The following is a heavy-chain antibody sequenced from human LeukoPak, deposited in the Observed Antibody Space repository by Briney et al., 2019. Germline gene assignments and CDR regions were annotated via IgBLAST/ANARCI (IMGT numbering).Heavy chain of an antibody. CDR3: ARDRPSGGIAAAGLDY. D-gene: IGHD6-13*01. CDR2: INPNSGGT. J-gene: IGHJ4*02. Sequence: GASVKVSCKASGYTFTGYYMHWVRPAPGQGLEWMGWINPNSGGTNYAQKFQGRVTMTRDTSISTAYMELSRLRSDDTAVYYCARDRPSGGIAAAGLDYWGQGTLVTVSS. CDR1: GYTFTGYY. V-gene: IGHV1-2*02.